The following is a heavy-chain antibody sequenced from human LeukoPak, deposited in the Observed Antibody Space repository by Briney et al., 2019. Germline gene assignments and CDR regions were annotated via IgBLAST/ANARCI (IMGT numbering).Heavy chain of an antibody. V-gene: IGHV4-34*01. Sequence: PSETLSLTCAVYGGSFSGYYWSWIRQPPGKGLEWIGEINHSGSTNYNPSLKSRVTISVDTSKNQFSLKLSSVTAADMAVYYCARGSGTVTTDYWGQGTLVTVSS. J-gene: IGHJ4*02. CDR3: ARGSGTVTTDY. D-gene: IGHD4-17*01. CDR2: INHSGST. CDR1: GGSFSGYY.